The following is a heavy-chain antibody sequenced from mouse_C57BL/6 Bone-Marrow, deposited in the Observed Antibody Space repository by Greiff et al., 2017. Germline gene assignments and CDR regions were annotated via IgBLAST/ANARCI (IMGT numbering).Heavy chain of an antibody. Sequence: EVQLVESGGDLVKPGGSLKLSCAASGFTFSSYGLSWVRQTPDKSLEWVATFSSGGSYTYYPDSVKGRFTISRDNAKNTLYLQMSSLKSEDTAMYYCARLTGNYWGQGTTLTVSS. CDR3: ARLTGNY. V-gene: IGHV5-6*01. CDR1: GFTFSSYG. J-gene: IGHJ2*01. CDR2: FSSGGSYT. D-gene: IGHD4-1*01.